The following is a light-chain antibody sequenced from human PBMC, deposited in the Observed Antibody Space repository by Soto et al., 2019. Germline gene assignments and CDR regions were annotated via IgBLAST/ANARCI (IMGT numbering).Light chain of an antibody. CDR2: AAS. Sequence: DIQMTQSPSSVSASVGDRVTITCRASQCISNWLAWYQQKPGKAPKLLIYAASNLQSGVPSRFSGSGSGTDFTLTISSLQPEDFATYYCQQANSFPLTFGGGTKVDI. CDR3: QQANSFPLT. J-gene: IGKJ4*01. V-gene: IGKV1-12*01. CDR1: QCISNW.